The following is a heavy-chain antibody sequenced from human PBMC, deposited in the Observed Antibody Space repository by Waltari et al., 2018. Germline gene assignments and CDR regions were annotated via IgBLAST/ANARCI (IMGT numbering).Heavy chain of an antibody. D-gene: IGHD6-13*01. CDR1: GYTLTELS. CDR3: ATLTPKNSSSWIHFDY. CDR2: FDPEDGET. J-gene: IGHJ4*02. Sequence: QVQLVQSGAEVKKPGASVKVSCKVSGYTLTELSIHWVRTAPGKGLEWMGGFDPEDGETIYAQKFQGRVTMTEDTSTDTAYMELSSLRSEDTAVYYCATLTPKNSSSWIHFDYWGQGTLVTVSS. V-gene: IGHV1-24*01.